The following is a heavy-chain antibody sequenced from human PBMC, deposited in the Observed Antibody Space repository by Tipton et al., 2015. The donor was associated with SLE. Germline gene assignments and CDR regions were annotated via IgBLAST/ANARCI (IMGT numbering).Heavy chain of an antibody. Sequence: QLVQSGAEVKKPGESLKISCSVSGYTIANFWISWVRHTRGKGLEWMGFIYPGDSDTKYSPSFEGQVTISADKSTSTAYVQWNSLKTSDSAMYYCARDQASLCFGFWGQGTLVTVSS. CDR1: GYTIANFW. CDR3: ARDQASLCFGF. J-gene: IGHJ4*02. CDR2: IYPGDSDT. V-gene: IGHV5-51*01. D-gene: IGHD3-3*01.